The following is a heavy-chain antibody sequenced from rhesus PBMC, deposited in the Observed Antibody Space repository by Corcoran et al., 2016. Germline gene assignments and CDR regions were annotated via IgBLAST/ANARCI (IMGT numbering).Heavy chain of an antibody. CDR1: VGAISGSKW. CDR2: IRGESGIT. D-gene: IGHD2-39*02. J-gene: IGHJ4*01. Sequence: QVQLQESGPGLVKSSDTLSLTCAVYVGAISGSKWWRWIRQPPGKGMEWFGNIRGESGITYPNPAPTRRVTMSYCTSHNRCALNLSSWSADDAAVYYCARDSQSYCRGGVCSALDYWGQGFLVTVSS. V-gene: IGHV4S19*01. CDR3: ARDSQSYCRGGVCSALDY.